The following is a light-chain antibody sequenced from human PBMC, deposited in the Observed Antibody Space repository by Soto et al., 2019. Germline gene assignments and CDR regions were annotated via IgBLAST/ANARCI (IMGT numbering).Light chain of an antibody. CDR3: QQRVNWPPT. CDR2: DAS. CDR1: QSVSSY. J-gene: IGKJ3*01. Sequence: EIVLTQSPVTLSLSPGERATLSCRASQSVSSYLAWYQQKPGQAPRLLIYDASNRATGIPARFSGSGSGTDFTLTISRLEPEDFAVYYCQQRVNWPPTFGHGTKVDIQ. V-gene: IGKV3-11*01.